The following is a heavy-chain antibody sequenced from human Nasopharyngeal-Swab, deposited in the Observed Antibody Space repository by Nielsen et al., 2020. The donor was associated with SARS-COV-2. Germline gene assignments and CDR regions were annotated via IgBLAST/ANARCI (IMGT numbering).Heavy chain of an antibody. D-gene: IGHD7-27*01. Sequence: GESLKISCAASGFTFSSYWMSWVRQAPGKGLEWVSVIYSGGSTYYADSVKGRFTISRDNSKNTLYLQMNSLRAEDTAVYYCARVCPDWGGFDYWGQGTLVTVSS. CDR1: GFTFSSYW. CDR3: ARVCPDWGGFDY. CDR2: IYSGGST. J-gene: IGHJ4*02. V-gene: IGHV3-53*01.